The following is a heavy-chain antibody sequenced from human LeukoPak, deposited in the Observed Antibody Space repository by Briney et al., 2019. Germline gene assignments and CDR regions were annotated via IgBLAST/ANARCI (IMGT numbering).Heavy chain of an antibody. D-gene: IGHD6-25*01. V-gene: IGHV3-21*01. CDR1: GFTFSSYS. J-gene: IGHJ6*02. Sequence: GGSLRLYCAASGFTFSSYSMNWVRQAPGKGLKWVSSISSSSSYIYYADSVKGRFTISRDNAKNSLYLQMNSLRAEDTAVYYCARDLSDSYGMDVWGQGTTVTVSS. CDR3: ARDLSDSYGMDV. CDR2: ISSSSSYI.